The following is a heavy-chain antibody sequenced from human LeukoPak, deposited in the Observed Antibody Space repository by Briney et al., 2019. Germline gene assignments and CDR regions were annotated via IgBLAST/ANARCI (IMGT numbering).Heavy chain of an antibody. D-gene: IGHD6-19*01. Sequence: ASVKVSCKASGYTFTSYDINWVRQATGQGLEWMGWMNPNSGNTGYAQKFQGRVTMTRNTSIRTAYMELSSLKASDTAMYYCARLRSSSGATFPDYCYYYMDVWGKGTTVTVSS. CDR2: MNPNSGNT. CDR3: ARLRSSSGATFPDYCYYYMDV. J-gene: IGHJ6*03. V-gene: IGHV1-8*01. CDR1: GYTFTSYD.